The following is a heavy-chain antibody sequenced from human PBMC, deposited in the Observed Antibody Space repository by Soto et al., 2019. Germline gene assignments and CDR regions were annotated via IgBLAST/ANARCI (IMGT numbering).Heavy chain of an antibody. Sequence: ASVKVSCKASGYTFTSYAMHWVRQAPGQRLEWMGWINAGNGNTKYSQKFQGRVTITRDTSASTAYMELSSLRSEDTAVYYCARDRTKYYDILTGYSRPKYYFDYWGQGTLVTVSS. V-gene: IGHV1-3*01. CDR3: ARDRTKYYDILTGYSRPKYYFDY. D-gene: IGHD3-9*01. J-gene: IGHJ4*02. CDR1: GYTFTSYA. CDR2: INAGNGNT.